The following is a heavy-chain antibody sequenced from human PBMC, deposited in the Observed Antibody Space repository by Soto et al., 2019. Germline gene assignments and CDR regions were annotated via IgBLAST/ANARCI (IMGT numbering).Heavy chain of an antibody. CDR1: GFIFKNYA. CDR3: ARNDWNQYYFDY. D-gene: IGHD1-1*01. V-gene: IGHV3-30-3*01. Sequence: QVRLVDSGGGVVQPGRSLRLSCAAAGFIFKNYAMHWVRQAPGKGLEWVAVISYDGSNKYYADSVKGRFTISRDNSKNTLSLQMNSLTAEDTAVYYCARNDWNQYYFDYWGQGTPVTVSS. J-gene: IGHJ4*02. CDR2: ISYDGSNK.